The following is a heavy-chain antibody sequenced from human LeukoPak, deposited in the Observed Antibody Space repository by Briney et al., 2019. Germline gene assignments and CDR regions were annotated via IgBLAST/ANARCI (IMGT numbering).Heavy chain of an antibody. V-gene: IGHV3-23*01. D-gene: IGHD6-19*01. CDR2: ISGNGAGT. Sequence: PGGSLRLSCTASGFTLSKYAMNWVRQAPGKGLECVSTISGNGAGTYYADSVKGRFTISRDNSKNTLHLQMNSLRAEDTAVYYCARAMPGIAVAGIFDYWGQGTLVTVSS. CDR1: GFTLSKYA. CDR3: ARAMPGIAVAGIFDY. J-gene: IGHJ4*02.